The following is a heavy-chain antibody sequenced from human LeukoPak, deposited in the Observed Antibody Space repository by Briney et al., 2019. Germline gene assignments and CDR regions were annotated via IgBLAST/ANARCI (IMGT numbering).Heavy chain of an antibody. CDR1: GFTFSTYA. CDR3: AKGLASGYESGAFDI. D-gene: IGHD5-12*01. Sequence: PGGSLRLSCAAPGFTFSTYAMHWVRQAPGKGLEWVSMISYEGSSKKYEDSAKGRFTISRDNSKNMLDLQMNSLRSEDTAVYYCAKGLASGYESGAFDIWGQGTMVTVSS. V-gene: IGHV3-30*18. CDR2: ISYEGSSK. J-gene: IGHJ3*02.